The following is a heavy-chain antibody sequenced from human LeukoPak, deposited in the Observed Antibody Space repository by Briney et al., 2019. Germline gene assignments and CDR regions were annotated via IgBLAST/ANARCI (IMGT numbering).Heavy chain of an antibody. CDR2: IKQDASEE. V-gene: IGHV3-7*01. Sequence: PGGSLRLSCAASGLTFSRDWMSWVRQPPGQGLEWVATIKQDASEEYYVDSVNGRFTISRDNAKNSLFLQLDSLRAEDTAVYYCTRVSAWDQGFCIGPNCAGWFDTWGQGTLVTVSS. J-gene: IGHJ5*02. D-gene: IGHD2-15*01. CDR1: GLTFSRDW. CDR3: TRVSAWDQGFCIGPNCAGWFDT.